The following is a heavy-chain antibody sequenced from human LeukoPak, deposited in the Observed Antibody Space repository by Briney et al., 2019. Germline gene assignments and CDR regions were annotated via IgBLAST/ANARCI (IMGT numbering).Heavy chain of an antibody. CDR2: IYHSGST. J-gene: IGHJ4*02. CDR3: ARGQRILPLFYYDFWSGFHDY. Sequence: SETLSLTCAVSGGSISSGGYSWSWIRQPPGKGLEWIGYIYHSGSTYYNPSLKSRVTISVDRSKNQFSLKLSSVTAADTAVYYCARGQRILPLFYYDFWSGFHDYWGQGTLVTVSS. D-gene: IGHD3-3*01. V-gene: IGHV4-30-2*01. CDR1: GGSISSGGYS.